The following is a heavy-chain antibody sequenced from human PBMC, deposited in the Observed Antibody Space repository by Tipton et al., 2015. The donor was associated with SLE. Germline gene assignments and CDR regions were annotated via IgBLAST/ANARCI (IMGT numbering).Heavy chain of an antibody. Sequence: QSGPEVKKPGASVKVSCKAPKDTFTGYYIHWVRQAPGQGLEWMGWINPNTGDTNYAQRFQDRVIMSRDTSISTAYMELTRLRSDDTAVYYCAREDRSGPFDWWGQGALVTVSS. CDR3: AREDRSGPFDW. D-gene: IGHD3-22*01. CDR1: KDTFTGYY. V-gene: IGHV1-2*02. J-gene: IGHJ4*02. CDR2: INPNTGDT.